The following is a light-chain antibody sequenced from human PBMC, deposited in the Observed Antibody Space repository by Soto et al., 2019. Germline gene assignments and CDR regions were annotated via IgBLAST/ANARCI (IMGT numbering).Light chain of an antibody. J-gene: IGLJ2*01. V-gene: IGLV3-21*04. Sequence: SYELTQPPSVSVAPGKTARITCEGNNIGSKSVHWYQQKPGQAPVRVIYYDSDRPSGIPERFSGSNSGNTATLTISRVEAGDEADYYCQVWDSSSDRYVVFGGGTKVTVL. CDR3: QVWDSSSDRYVV. CDR2: YDS. CDR1: NIGSKS.